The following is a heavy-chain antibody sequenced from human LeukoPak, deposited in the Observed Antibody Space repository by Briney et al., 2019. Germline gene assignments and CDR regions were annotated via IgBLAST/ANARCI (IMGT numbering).Heavy chain of an antibody. CDR1: GGSISSYY. CDR3: ARGKFAAGYYFDY. D-gene: IGHD2-15*01. V-gene: IGHV4-59*01. Sequence: SETLSLTCTVSGGSISSYYWSWIRQPPGKGLEWIGYIYYSGSTNYNPSLKSRVTISVDTSKNQFSLKLSSVTAADTAVYYCARGKFAAGYYFDYWGQGTLVTVSS. CDR2: IYYSGST. J-gene: IGHJ4*02.